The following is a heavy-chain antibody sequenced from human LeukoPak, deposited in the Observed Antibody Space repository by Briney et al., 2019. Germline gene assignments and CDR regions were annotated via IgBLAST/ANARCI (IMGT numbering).Heavy chain of an antibody. CDR2: INWDGGST. D-gene: IGHD3-9*01. CDR1: GFTFDDHT. J-gene: IGHJ6*03. Sequence: RGSLRLSCAASGFTFDDHTMHWVRQVPGKGLEWVSLINWDGGSTYYADSVKGRFTISRDNSKNSLYLQMKSLRTEDTALYYCAKDFSADWLQFSHMDVWGKGTTVTVSS. CDR3: AKDFSADWLQFSHMDV. V-gene: IGHV3-43*01.